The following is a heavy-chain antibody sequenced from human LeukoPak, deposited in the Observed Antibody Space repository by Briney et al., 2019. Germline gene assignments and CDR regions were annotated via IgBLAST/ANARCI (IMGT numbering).Heavy chain of an antibody. CDR2: ISYDGSNK. D-gene: IGHD3-9*01. V-gene: IGHV3-30*03. CDR3: AREGNYDILTGYPDAFDI. Sequence: GGSLRLSCTASGFTFSRYGMHWVRQAPGKGLEWVAVISYDGSNKYYADSVKGRFTISRDNSKNTLYLQMNSLRAEDTAVYYCAREGNYDILTGYPDAFDIWGQGTMVTVSS. CDR1: GFTFSRYG. J-gene: IGHJ3*02.